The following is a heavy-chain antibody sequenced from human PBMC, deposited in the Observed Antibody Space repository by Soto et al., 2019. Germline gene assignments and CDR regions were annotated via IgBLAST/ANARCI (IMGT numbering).Heavy chain of an antibody. Sequence: SGPTLVNPTQTLTLTCTFAVFSLTTSGVGVGWIRQPPGKALEWLALIYWDDDKRYNPSLKSRLTITKDTSRNQVVLTMTNMDPVDTATYFCAHRLTLNSNWNYGRFDYWGQGTLVTVSS. J-gene: IGHJ4*02. V-gene: IGHV2-5*02. CDR2: IYWDDDK. CDR1: VFSLTTSGVG. D-gene: IGHD1-7*01. CDR3: AHRLTLNSNWNYGRFDY.